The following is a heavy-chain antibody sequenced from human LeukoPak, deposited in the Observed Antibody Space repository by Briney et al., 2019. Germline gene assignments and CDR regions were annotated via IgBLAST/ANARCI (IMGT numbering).Heavy chain of an antibody. CDR3: AKGAYDYIEMGYFDD. D-gene: IGHD5-12*01. J-gene: IGHJ4*02. CDR1: GFMFSNFA. CDR2: IIGSSGDT. Sequence: GGSLRLSCAASGFMFSNFAMSWVRQAPGKGLEWVSLIIGSSGDTLYADSVKGRFTISRDISKNRLYLQMNSLRAEDTALYYCAKGAYDYIEMGYFDDWGQGTLVTVSS. V-gene: IGHV3-23*01.